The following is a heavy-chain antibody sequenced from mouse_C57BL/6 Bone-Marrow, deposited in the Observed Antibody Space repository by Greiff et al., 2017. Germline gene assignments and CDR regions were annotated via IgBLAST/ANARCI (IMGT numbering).Heavy chain of an antibody. CDR2: INPGGGGT. J-gene: IGHJ1*03. CDR3: ARDGSTYWYFDV. Sequence: QVQLQQSGAELVRPGTSVTVSCKASGYAFTNYLIEWVKQRPGQGLEWIGVINPGGGGTNSNEKFKGKATLTADKSSSPAYMRLSSLTSENSAVYICARDGSTYWYFDVGGTGTTVTVSS. D-gene: IGHD1-1*01. V-gene: IGHV1-54*01. CDR1: GYAFTNYL.